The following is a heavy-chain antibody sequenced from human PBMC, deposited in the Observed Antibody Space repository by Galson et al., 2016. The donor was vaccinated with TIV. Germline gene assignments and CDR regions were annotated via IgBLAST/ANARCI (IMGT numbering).Heavy chain of an antibody. Sequence: SVKVSCKAFGVIFTNYAISWVRQVPGQGLEWMGRIIPLFGATKYAQKFQGRVTITADEPRSTTSMELSGLRPDDTAVYYGAREGQIYGDSYDPWGQGSLVTVSS. CDR2: IIPLFGAT. V-gene: IGHV1-69*13. CDR3: AREGQIYGDSYDP. CDR1: GVIFTNYA. J-gene: IGHJ5*02. D-gene: IGHD2/OR15-2a*01.